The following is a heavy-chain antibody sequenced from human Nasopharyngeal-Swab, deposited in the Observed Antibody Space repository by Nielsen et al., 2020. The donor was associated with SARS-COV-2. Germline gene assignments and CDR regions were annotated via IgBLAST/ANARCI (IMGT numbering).Heavy chain of an antibody. V-gene: IGHV5-10-1*01. CDR2: IDPSDSYT. CDR1: GYSFTSYW. D-gene: IGHD2-15*01. CDR3: ARLRREVVRIYYYYYMDV. J-gene: IGHJ6*03. Sequence: GESLKISCKGSGYSFTSYWISWVRQMPGKGLEWMGRIDPSDSYTNYSPSFQGHVTISADKSISTAYLQWSSLKASDTAMYYCARLRREVVRIYYYYYMDVWGKGTTVTVSS.